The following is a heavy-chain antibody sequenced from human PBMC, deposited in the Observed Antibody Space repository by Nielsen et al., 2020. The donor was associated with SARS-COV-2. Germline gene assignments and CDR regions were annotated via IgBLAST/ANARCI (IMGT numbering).Heavy chain of an antibody. CDR3: ACRRDGYNYDTF. J-gene: IGHJ4*02. CDR2: INGGGYST. V-gene: IGHV3-23*01. Sequence: GESLKISCVASGFTFPSYVMAWVRQAPGKGLEWVAAINGGGYSTNYADSVTGRFTISRDNAGNTLYLQMNSLGAEDTAVYYCACRRDGYNYDTFWGQGTLVTVSS. CDR1: GFTFPSYV. D-gene: IGHD5-24*01.